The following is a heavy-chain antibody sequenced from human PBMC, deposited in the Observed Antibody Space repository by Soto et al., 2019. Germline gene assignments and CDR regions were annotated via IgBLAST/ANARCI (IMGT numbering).Heavy chain of an antibody. Sequence: SETLSLTCTVSGGSTSSDNYWSWIRQPPGKGLEWIGHIYYSGNTDYNPSLKSRLAIPIDTSKNQFSLKLSSVTAADTAVYFGAREGGESSDGLYYFDSWGQGSLVTVSS. V-gene: IGHV4-30-4*01. CDR2: IYYSGNT. CDR1: GGSTSSDNY. D-gene: IGHD3-16*01. J-gene: IGHJ4*02. CDR3: AREGGESSDGLYYFDS.